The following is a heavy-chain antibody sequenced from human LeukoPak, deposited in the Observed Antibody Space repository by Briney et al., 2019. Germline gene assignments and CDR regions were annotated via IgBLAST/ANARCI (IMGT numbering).Heavy chain of an antibody. J-gene: IGHJ3*02. CDR2: ISSSGSTI. V-gene: IGHV3-48*03. CDR3: ARTRESGAFDI. D-gene: IGHD3-3*01. Sequence: GGSLRLSCAASGFTFSSYEMNWVRQAPGKGLEWVSYISSSGSTIYYADSVKGRFTISRDNAKNSLYLQMNSLRAEDTAIYYCARTRESGAFDIWGQGTMVTVSS. CDR1: GFTFSSYE.